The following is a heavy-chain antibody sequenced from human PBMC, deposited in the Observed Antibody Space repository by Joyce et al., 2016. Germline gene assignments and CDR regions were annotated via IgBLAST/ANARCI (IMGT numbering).Heavy chain of an antibody. CDR2: MNSYKSRI. CDR3: TTPSCAN. J-gene: IGHJ4*02. Sequence: EVQLVESGGGLVQPGGSLRLSCAASGIIFSNKEMDWVRQATGKVLEWVSDMNSYKSRIHYADSVRGRFTISRDNARNSLYLEMDYRGVDDTAIYYCTTPSCANWGQGSLVTVSS. V-gene: IGHV3-48*03. CDR1: GIIFSNKE. D-gene: IGHD2-2*01.